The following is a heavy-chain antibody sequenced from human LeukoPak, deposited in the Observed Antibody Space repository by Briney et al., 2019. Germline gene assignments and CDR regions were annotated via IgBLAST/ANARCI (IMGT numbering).Heavy chain of an antibody. D-gene: IGHD3-9*01. CDR2: INHSGST. CDR1: GGSFSGYY. CDR3: ARLFSFGVIINYYYYYYMDV. J-gene: IGHJ6*03. V-gene: IGHV4-34*01. Sequence: SETLSLTCAVYGGSFSGYYWSWIRQPPGKGLEWIGEINHSGSTNYNPSLKSRVTISVDTSKNQFSLKLSSVTAADTAVYYCARLFSFGVIINYYYYYYMDVWGKGTTVTVSS.